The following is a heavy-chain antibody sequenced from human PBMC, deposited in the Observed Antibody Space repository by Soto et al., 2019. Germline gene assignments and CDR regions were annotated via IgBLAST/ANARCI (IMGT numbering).Heavy chain of an antibody. CDR2: ISDTGANT. V-gene: IGHV3-64D*09. CDR3: EKDTAVVSPWEINWNDEDRFYDHFGLEV. CDR1: GFTFSNYA. Sequence: DVQLVESGGGLVQPGESLRLSCSASGFTFSNYAMRWVRQAPGKGLEYVSVISDTGANTFYADSVEGRFTISRDNSKKTLYLQLRSLRREDTAVYYCEKDTAVVSPWEINWNDEDRFYDHFGLEVWGQGTTVIVSS. J-gene: IGHJ6*02. D-gene: IGHD1-1*01.